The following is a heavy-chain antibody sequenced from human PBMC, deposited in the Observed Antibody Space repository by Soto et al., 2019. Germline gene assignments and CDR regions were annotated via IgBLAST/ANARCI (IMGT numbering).Heavy chain of an antibody. Sequence: QVQLVQSGAEVKKPGSSVKVSCKASGGTFSSYAINWVRQAPGQGLEWMGGIIPIFGTANYAQKFQGRVTITADESTSSAYMELSSLRSEGTAVYYCASGSGGSSYYYYGMDVWGQGPTVTVSS. CDR1: GGTFSSYA. CDR2: IIPIFGTA. D-gene: IGHD2-15*01. CDR3: ASGSGGSSYYYYGMDV. J-gene: IGHJ6*02. V-gene: IGHV1-69*12.